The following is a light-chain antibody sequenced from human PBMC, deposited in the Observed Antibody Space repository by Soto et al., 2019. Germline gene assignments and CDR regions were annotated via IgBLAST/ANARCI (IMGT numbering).Light chain of an antibody. CDR3: SSYTSSSTLL. Sequence: QSALTQPASLSGSPGQSITISCTGTSSDVGGYNYVSWYQQHPGKAPKLMIYDVSNRPSGVSNRFSGSKSGNTASLTISGLQAEDEADYYCSSYTSSSTLLFGGGTKLTAL. CDR2: DVS. CDR1: SSDVGGYNY. V-gene: IGLV2-14*03. J-gene: IGLJ2*01.